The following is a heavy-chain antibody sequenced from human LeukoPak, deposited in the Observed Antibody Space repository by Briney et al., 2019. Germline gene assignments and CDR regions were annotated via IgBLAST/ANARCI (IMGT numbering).Heavy chain of an antibody. D-gene: IGHD3-10*01. V-gene: IGHV3-30*02. CDR3: AKEFGELLNYFDY. Sequence: GGSLRLSCAASGFTFSSYGMHWVRQAPGKGLEWVAFIRYDGSNKYYADSVKGRFTISRDNSKNTLYLQMDSLRAEDTAVYYCAKEFGELLNYFDYWGQGTLVTVSS. J-gene: IGHJ4*02. CDR1: GFTFSSYG. CDR2: IRYDGSNK.